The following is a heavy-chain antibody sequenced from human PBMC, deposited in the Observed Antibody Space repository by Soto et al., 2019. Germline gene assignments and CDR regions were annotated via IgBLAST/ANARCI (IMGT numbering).Heavy chain of an antibody. Sequence: EVQLVASGGGLVQPGGSLRLSCAASGFTFSNYWMSWVRQAPVKGLEWVGNIKQDGSEKNYVDFVEGRFTISRDNAENSLYLQVNSLRVEDTAVYYCARIASTGRGWDVWCQGTTVVVSS. CDR3: ARIASTGRGWDV. J-gene: IGHJ6*02. D-gene: IGHD6-13*01. V-gene: IGHV3-7*01. CDR2: IKQDGSEK. CDR1: GFTFSNYW.